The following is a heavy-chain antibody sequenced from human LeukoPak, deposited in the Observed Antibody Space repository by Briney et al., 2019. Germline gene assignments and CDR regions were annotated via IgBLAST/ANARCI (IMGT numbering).Heavy chain of an antibody. CDR2: ISGSGGNT. V-gene: IGHV3-23*01. J-gene: IGHJ4*02. CDR1: GSTFSGYA. Sequence: GGSLRLSCAASGSTFSGYAMAWVRQAPGKGLEWVSSISGSGGNTYYADSVKGRFTISRDNSKNTLYLQMNSLRAEDTAVYYCARGSRGNNDYWGQGTLVTVSS. D-gene: IGHD1/OR15-1a*01. CDR3: ARGSRGNNDY.